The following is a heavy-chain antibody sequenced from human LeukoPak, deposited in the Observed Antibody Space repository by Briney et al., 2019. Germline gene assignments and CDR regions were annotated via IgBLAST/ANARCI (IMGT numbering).Heavy chain of an antibody. J-gene: IGHJ4*02. CDR2: ISWNSGSI. D-gene: IGHD6-19*01. CDR1: GFTFDDYA. V-gene: IGHV3-9*01. CDR3: TTVSSRGWPFY. Sequence: GGSLRLSCAASGFTFDDYAMHWVRQAPGKGLEWVSGISWNSGSIGYADSVKGRFTISRDNAKNSLYLQMNSLRAEDTALYYCTTVSSRGWPFYWGQGTLVTVSS.